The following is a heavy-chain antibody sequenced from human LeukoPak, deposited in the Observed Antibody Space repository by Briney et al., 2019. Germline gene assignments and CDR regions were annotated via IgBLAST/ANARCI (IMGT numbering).Heavy chain of an antibody. CDR3: AKGGYYCDSSGYYY. CDR1: GFTFSSYG. D-gene: IGHD3-22*01. V-gene: IGHV3-30*18. CDR2: ISYDGSNK. Sequence: PGGSLRLSCAASGFTFSSYGMHWVRQAPGKGLEWVAVISYDGSNKYYADSVKGRFTISRDNSKNTLYLQMNSLRAEDTAVYYCAKGGYYCDSSGYYYWGQGTLVTVSS. J-gene: IGHJ4*02.